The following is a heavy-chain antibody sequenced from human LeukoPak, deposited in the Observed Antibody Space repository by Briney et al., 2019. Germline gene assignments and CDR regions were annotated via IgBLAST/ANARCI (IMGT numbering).Heavy chain of an antibody. D-gene: IGHD1-14*01. CDR3: AGGPGPFDY. CDR1: GSGSTLTGYY. Sequence: ASVKVSCKASGSGSTLTGYYMHWVRQAPGQGLEWMGWISPNSGGTNYAQRFQGRVTMTRDTSISTAYMELSRLRSDDTAVYYCAGGPGPFDYWGQGTLVTVSS. J-gene: IGHJ4*02. V-gene: IGHV1-2*02. CDR2: ISPNSGGT.